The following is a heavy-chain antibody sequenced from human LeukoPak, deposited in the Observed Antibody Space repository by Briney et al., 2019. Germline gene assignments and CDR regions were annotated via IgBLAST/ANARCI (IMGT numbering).Heavy chain of an antibody. CDR1: GGTFSSYA. Sequence: ASVKVSCKASGGTFSSYAISWVRQATGQGLEWMGWMNPNSGNTGYAQKFQGRVTITRNTSISTAYMELSSLRSEDTAVYYCARDSSSYWGQGTLVTVSS. D-gene: IGHD6-6*01. CDR2: MNPNSGNT. V-gene: IGHV1-8*03. J-gene: IGHJ4*02. CDR3: ARDSSSY.